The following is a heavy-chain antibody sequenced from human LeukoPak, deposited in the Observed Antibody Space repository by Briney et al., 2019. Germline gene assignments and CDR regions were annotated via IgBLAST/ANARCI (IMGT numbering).Heavy chain of an antibody. J-gene: IGHJ4*02. V-gene: IGHV3-48*01. D-gene: IGHD6-13*01. CDR1: GFTFSSHS. CDR2: ISRSSSTI. Sequence: GGSLRLSCAASGFTFSSHSMNWVRQAPGKGLEWVSYISRSSSTIYYADSVKGRFTISRDNAKNSLYLQMNSLRAEDTAVYYCARDPYSSNSLDYWGQGTLVTVSS. CDR3: ARDPYSSNSLDY.